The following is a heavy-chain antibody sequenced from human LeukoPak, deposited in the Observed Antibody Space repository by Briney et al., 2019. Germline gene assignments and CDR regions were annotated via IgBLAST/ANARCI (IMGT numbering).Heavy chain of an antibody. J-gene: IGHJ5*02. Sequence: PSETLSLTCAVYGGSFSGYYWSWIRQPPGKGLEWIGEINHSGSTNYNPSLKSRVTISVDTSKNQFSLKLSSVTAADTAVYYCARGRTIAVAGRAAWFDPWGQGTLVTVSS. CDR1: GGSFSGYY. CDR2: INHSGST. V-gene: IGHV4-34*01. CDR3: ARGRTIAVAGRAAWFDP. D-gene: IGHD6-19*01.